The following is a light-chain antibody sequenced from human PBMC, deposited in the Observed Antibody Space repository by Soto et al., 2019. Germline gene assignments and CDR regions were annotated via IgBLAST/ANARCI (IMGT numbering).Light chain of an antibody. CDR3: QQYGSSPWT. V-gene: IGKV3-20*01. CDR1: QSVSSNY. CDR2: AAL. J-gene: IGKJ1*01. Sequence: EIVLTQSPGTLSLSPGERATLSCRASQSVSSNYLAWYQQKPGQAPRLLIYAALSRATGIPDRFSGSGSGTDFTLTISRLEPEDFAVYYCQQYGSSPWTFGQGTKVEIK.